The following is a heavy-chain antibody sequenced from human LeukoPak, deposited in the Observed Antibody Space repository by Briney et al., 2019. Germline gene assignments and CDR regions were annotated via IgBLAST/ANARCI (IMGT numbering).Heavy chain of an antibody. CDR1: GFMFSSNW. CDR3: AKVGRSLQTY. J-gene: IGHJ4*02. D-gene: IGHD5-24*01. CDR2: IKEDGTET. V-gene: IGHV3-7*03. Sequence: GGSLRLSCAASGFMFSSNWMSWVRLAPGKGLEWVANIKEDGTETYYVDSVKGRFTISRDNAKNSLYLQMNSLRVEDTAVYYCAKVGRSLQTYWGQGTLVTVSS.